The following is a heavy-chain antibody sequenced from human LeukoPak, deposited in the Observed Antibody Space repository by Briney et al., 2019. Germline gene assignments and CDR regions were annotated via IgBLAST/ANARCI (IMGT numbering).Heavy chain of an antibody. Sequence: ASVKVSCKASGYTFTSYGISWVRQAPGQGLEWMGWISAYNGNTNYAQKLQGRVTMTTDTSTSTAYMELRSLRSDDTAVYYCARDGVLMVYARPTGYYYYMDVWGKGTTVTVSS. CDR1: GYTFTSYG. J-gene: IGHJ6*03. V-gene: IGHV1-18*01. CDR3: ARDGVLMVYARPTGYYYYMDV. D-gene: IGHD2-8*01. CDR2: ISAYNGNT.